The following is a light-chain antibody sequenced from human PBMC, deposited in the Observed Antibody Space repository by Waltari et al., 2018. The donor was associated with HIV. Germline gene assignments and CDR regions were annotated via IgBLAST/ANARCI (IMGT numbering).Light chain of an antibody. CDR1: KLGNKY. J-gene: IGLJ2*01. CDR2: QDN. Sequence: SYELTQPPSVSVSPGQTASITCSGDKLGNKYACWYQQKPGPSPVLVIYQDNQRTSGIPERFSCSNSGNTATLAVSGTQAMDEADYYCQAWDSSTDVVFGGGTKLTVL. CDR3: QAWDSSTDVV. V-gene: IGLV3-1*01.